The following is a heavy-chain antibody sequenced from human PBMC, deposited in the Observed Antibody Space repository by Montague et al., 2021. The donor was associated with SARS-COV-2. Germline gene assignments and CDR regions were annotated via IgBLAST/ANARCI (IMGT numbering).Heavy chain of an antibody. D-gene: IGHD6-19*01. Sequence: PALVKPTQTLTLTCTFSGFSVSTSSLCVSWIRQPPGKALEWLALIDWDDDTYCSTSLKTRLTISKDTSKNQVVLTMTNMDPVDTGTYYCARIPEYSSGGGPDWYFDLWGRGTLVTVSS. J-gene: IGHJ2*01. V-gene: IGHV2-70*01. CDR2: IDWDDDT. CDR3: ARIPEYSSGGGPDWYFDL. CDR1: GFSVSTSSLC.